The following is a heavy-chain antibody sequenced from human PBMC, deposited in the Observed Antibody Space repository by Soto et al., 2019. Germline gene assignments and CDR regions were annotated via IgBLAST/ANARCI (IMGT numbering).Heavy chain of an antibody. CDR2: IYYSGST. D-gene: IGHD3-9*01. Sequence: QVQLQESGPGLVKPSQTLSLTCTVSGGSISSGGYYWSWIRQHPGKGLEWIGYIYYSGSTYYNPSLKSRVTLSVDTSKNQFSLTLSSVTAADTAVYYCARVVVDYDILTGYSSADYFDYWGQGTLVTVSS. J-gene: IGHJ4*02. V-gene: IGHV4-31*03. CDR3: ARVVVDYDILTGYSSADYFDY. CDR1: GGSISSGGYY.